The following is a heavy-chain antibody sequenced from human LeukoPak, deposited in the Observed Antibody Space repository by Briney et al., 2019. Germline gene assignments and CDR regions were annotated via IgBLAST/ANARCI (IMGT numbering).Heavy chain of an antibody. CDR3: ARDYPQYSSSWYREVVYYYYGMDV. CDR2: INHSGST. Sequence: SETLSLTCAVYGGSFSGYYWSWIRQPPGKGLEWIGEINHSGSTNYNPSLKSRVTISVDTSKNQFSLKLSSVTAADTAVYYCARDYPQYSSSWYREVVYYYYGMDVWGQGTTVTVSS. CDR1: GGSFSGYY. V-gene: IGHV4-34*01. J-gene: IGHJ6*02. D-gene: IGHD6-13*01.